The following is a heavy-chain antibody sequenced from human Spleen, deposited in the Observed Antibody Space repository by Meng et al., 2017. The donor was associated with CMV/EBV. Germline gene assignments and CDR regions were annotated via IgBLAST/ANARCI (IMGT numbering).Heavy chain of an antibody. D-gene: IGHD3-10*01. J-gene: IGHJ4*02. CDR1: GGSISSGGYY. CDR2: IHYSGST. CDR3: ARDLPFGSGILFDY. Sequence: SGGSISSGGYYWSWIRQHPGKGLEWIGYIHYSGSTYSSPSLKSRVTISVDTSKTQFSLKLSSVTAADTAVYYCARDLPFGSGILFDYWGQGTLVTVSS. V-gene: IGHV4-31*02.